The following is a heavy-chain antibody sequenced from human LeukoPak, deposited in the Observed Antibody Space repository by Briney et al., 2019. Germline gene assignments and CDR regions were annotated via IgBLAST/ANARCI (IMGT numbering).Heavy chain of an antibody. CDR1: GFTFSSYG. D-gene: IGHD3-10*01. J-gene: IGHJ5*02. CDR3: AKPPMEKGWFDP. Sequence: GGSLRLSCAASGFTFSSYGVHWVRQAPGKGLEWVAFIRYDGSNKYYADSVKGRFTISRDNSKNTLYLQMNSLRAEDTAVYYCAKPPMEKGWFDPWGQGTLVTVSS. V-gene: IGHV3-30*02. CDR2: IRYDGSNK.